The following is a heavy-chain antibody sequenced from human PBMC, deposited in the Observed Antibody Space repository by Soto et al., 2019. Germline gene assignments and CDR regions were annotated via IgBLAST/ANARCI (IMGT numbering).Heavy chain of an antibody. CDR1: GYTFSKVG. CDR2: MTPYDGST. V-gene: IGHV1-18*01. CDR3: ARSWFRTDNPEA. Sequence: QVQLVQSGGEVKKPGASVKVSCKTSGYTFSKVGISWARQVPGQGLEWVGWMTPYDGSTNFAQKVQGSVSLTLDTSTDTAYLELRSLESDDTAVYYCARSWFRTDNPEAWGQGTLVTVSS. J-gene: IGHJ5*02. D-gene: IGHD3-22*01.